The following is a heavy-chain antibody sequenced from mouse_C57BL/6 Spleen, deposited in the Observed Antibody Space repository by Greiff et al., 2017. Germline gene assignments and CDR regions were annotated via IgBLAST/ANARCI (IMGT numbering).Heavy chain of an antibody. Sequence: VQLQQPGAELVRPGSSVKLSCKASGYTFTSYWMDWVKQRPGQGLEWIGNIYPSDSETHYNQKFKDKATLTVDKSSSTAYMQLSSLTSEDSAVYYCARSYYGSNWYFDVWGTGTTVTVSS. CDR3: ARSYYGSNWYFDV. V-gene: IGHV1-61*01. CDR2: IYPSDSET. CDR1: GYTFTSYW. J-gene: IGHJ1*03. D-gene: IGHD1-1*01.